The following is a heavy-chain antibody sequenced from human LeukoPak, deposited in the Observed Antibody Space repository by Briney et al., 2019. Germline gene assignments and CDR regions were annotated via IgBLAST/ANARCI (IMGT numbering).Heavy chain of an antibody. CDR3: ARDHRTLYCSGGSCYSPGY. CDR1: GFTFSNHG. D-gene: IGHD2-15*01. V-gene: IGHV3-30*19. CDR2: IWYDGSYK. J-gene: IGHJ4*02. Sequence: PGRSLRLSCAASGFTFSNHGMHWVRQAPGKGLEWVAVIWYDGSYKDFADSVKGRFTISRDNSKNTLYLQMNSLRAEDTAVYYCARDHRTLYCSGGSCYSPGYWGQGTLVTVSS.